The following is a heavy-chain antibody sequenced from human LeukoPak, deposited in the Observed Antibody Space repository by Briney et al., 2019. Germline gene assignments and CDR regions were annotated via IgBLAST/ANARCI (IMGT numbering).Heavy chain of an antibody. V-gene: IGHV4-4*07. CDR1: GGSISSYY. D-gene: IGHD3-10*01. Sequence: SETLSLTCTVSGGSISSYYWSWIRQPAGKGLEWIGRIYTSGSTNYNPSLKSRVTMSVDTSKNQFSLKLSSVTAADTAVYYCARETYYYGSGSYGNWFDPWGQGTLVTVSS. CDR2: IYTSGST. J-gene: IGHJ5*02. CDR3: ARETYYYGSGSYGNWFDP.